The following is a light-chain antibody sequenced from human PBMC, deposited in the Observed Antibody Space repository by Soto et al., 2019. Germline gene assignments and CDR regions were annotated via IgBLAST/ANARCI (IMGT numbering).Light chain of an antibody. CDR1: QPISSW. CDR2: SAS. J-gene: IGKJ4*01. CDR3: QQASSFPLT. Sequence: IQMTQSPSSVSASVGDRVTITCRASQPISSWLAWYQQKPGQPPNLLIYSASTLRSGVPSRFSGSESGTLFTLNITNLQPEDFETYYCQQASSFPLTFGGGTKVDIK. V-gene: IGKV1-12*01.